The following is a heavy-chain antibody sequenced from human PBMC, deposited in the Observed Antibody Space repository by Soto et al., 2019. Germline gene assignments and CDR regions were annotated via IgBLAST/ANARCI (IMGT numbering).Heavy chain of an antibody. CDR1: GYTFSNYG. V-gene: IGHV1-18*01. CDR3: SRFLMVGGWFDPNYYHGMDV. D-gene: IGHD6-19*01. Sequence: QVPLVQSGAEVKKPGASVTVSCKTSGYTFSNYGINWVRQAPGQGLEWMGWISGYNGNTNYAQTVQGRVTMTTDTPTGTVYIELRRLQSDDTAIYYRSRFLMVGGWFDPNYYHGMDVWGQGTTVTVSS. CDR2: ISGYNGNT. J-gene: IGHJ6*02.